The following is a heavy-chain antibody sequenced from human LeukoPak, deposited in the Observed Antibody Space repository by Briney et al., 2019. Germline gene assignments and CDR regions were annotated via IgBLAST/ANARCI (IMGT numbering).Heavy chain of an antibody. V-gene: IGHV1-69*04. J-gene: IGHJ3*01. CDR3: ARDFGVFRKLAFDV. D-gene: IGHD3-10*01. CDR1: GGTFGSYN. CDR2: SVPILSII. Sequence: SVKVSCKAPGGTFGSYNIHWVRQAPGKGLEWMGRSVPILSIINIVQKFQGRLTLTADTYTNTAYMELGSLRSEDTAVYYCARDFGVFRKLAFDVWGQGTMVTVSS.